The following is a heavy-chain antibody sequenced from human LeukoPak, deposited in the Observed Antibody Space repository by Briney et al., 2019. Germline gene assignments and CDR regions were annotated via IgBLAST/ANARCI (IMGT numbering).Heavy chain of an antibody. Sequence: GGSLRLSCAASGFTFSAYEMSWVRQAPGKGLEWVSVIYSGGSTYYADSVKGRFTISRDNSKNTLYLQMNSLRAEDTAVYYCAGGAYYYDSSGPYWGQGTLVTVSS. CDR1: GFTFSAYE. D-gene: IGHD3-22*01. V-gene: IGHV3-53*01. CDR3: AGGAYYYDSSGPY. J-gene: IGHJ4*02. CDR2: IYSGGST.